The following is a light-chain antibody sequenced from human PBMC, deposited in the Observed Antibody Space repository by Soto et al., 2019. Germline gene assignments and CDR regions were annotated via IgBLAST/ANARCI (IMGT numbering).Light chain of an antibody. CDR1: QIIGNY. J-gene: IGKJ1*01. Sequence: PQFPPTLSASVGDRVTITCRASQIIGNYLAWYQQMPGKAPKLLIYGASSLQSGVPSRFSGSGSGTEFTLTISSLQPDDFATYFCQHHNSYSQTFGQGTKVEIK. CDR3: QHHNSYSQT. V-gene: IGKV1-5*01. CDR2: GAS.